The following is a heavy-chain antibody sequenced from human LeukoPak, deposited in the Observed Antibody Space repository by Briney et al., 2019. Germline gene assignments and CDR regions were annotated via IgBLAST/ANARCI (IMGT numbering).Heavy chain of an antibody. CDR2: INSDGSST. V-gene: IGHV3-74*01. Sequence: GGSLRLSCAASGFTFSSYWMHWVRQAPGKGLVWVSRINSDGSSTSYAASVKGRFTISRDNSKNTLYLQMNSLRAEDTAVYYCAKDLGFTMMHWFDPWGQGTLVTVSS. J-gene: IGHJ5*02. CDR3: AKDLGFTMMHWFDP. D-gene: IGHD3-22*01. CDR1: GFTFSSYW.